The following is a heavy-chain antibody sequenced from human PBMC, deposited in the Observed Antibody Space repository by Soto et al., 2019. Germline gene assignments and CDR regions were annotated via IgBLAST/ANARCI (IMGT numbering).Heavy chain of an antibody. J-gene: IGHJ4*02. D-gene: IGHD3-3*01. CDR1: GFTFSSYA. CDR2: ISGSGGST. V-gene: IGHV3-23*01. CDR3: VAPLYYDFWSGYYDFDY. Sequence: PGGSLRLSCAASGFTFSSYAMSWVRQAPGKGLEWVSAISGSGGSTYYADSVKGRFTISRDNSKNTLYLQMNSLRAEDTAVYYCVAPLYYDFWSGYYDFDYWGQGTLVTVSS.